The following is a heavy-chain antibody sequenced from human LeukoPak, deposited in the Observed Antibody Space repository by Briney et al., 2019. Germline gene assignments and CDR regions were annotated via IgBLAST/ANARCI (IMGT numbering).Heavy chain of an antibody. CDR1: GYTFTDYQ. Sequence: ASVKVSCKASGYTFTDYQLDWVRQAPGQGLELMGRINPNNGGTNHAQNFQGRVTITRDTSINTVYMELSRLRSDDTAIYYCARDRRGSYEYWGQGTLVTVSS. CDR2: INPNNGGT. CDR3: ARDRRGSYEY. D-gene: IGHD1-26*01. J-gene: IGHJ4*02. V-gene: IGHV1-2*06.